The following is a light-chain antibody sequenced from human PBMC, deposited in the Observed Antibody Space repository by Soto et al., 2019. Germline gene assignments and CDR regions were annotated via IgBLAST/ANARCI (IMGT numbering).Light chain of an antibody. CDR1: QTISRW. Sequence: IQLTQTPSTLSASVGDEVTITCRASQTISRWLAWYQQKPGRAPKLLIYDASTLESGVPSRFSGSGSETEFTLTISRLQPDDFETYFCHSRAFGQGTRLEIK. CDR2: DAS. V-gene: IGKV1-5*01. J-gene: IGKJ5*01. CDR3: HSRA.